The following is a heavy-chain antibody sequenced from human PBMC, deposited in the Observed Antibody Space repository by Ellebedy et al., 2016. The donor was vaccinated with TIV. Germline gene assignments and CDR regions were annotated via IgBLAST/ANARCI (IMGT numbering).Heavy chain of an antibody. V-gene: IGHV4-59*08. CDR2: ISHAGSP. CDR1: GYSITSSY. J-gene: IGHJ3*01. D-gene: IGHD3-10*01. Sequence: SETLSLTCTISGYSITSSYWSWIRQPPGEGLEWIAYISHAGSPRYNPSLKSRVTISIDTSKNQFSLNLRSVTAADTAVYYCVRGSTSAVNDAYHVWGPGTTVIVSS. CDR3: VRGSTSAVNDAYHV.